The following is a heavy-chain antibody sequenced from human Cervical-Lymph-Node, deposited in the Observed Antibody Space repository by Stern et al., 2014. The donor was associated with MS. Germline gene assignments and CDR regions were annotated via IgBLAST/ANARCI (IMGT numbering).Heavy chain of an antibody. V-gene: IGHV4-61*02. CDR1: GGSIRAGTYY. CDR2: MYSSGSI. Sequence: QVQLQESGPGLVRPSQTLSLTCTVSGGSIRAGTYYWSWIRQTAGKGLEWIGRMYSSGSIDYNPSLKSRVTISADRSKNQLSLKLSSVPAADTAVFYCARGRTNLAGDIYYYGMDVWGQGTTVTVSS. D-gene: IGHD1-1*01. CDR3: ARGRTNLAGDIYYYGMDV. J-gene: IGHJ6*02.